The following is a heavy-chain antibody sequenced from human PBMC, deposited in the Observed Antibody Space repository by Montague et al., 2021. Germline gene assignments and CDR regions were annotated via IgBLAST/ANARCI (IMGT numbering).Heavy chain of an antibody. Sequence: SLRLSCAASGFTFSSYAMHWVRQAPGKGLEWVAVTWYDGNNKYYTDSVKGRFTISRDNSQNALYLQMNSLRVEDTAIYYCAKIPKKGYYYYMDVWGKGTTVTGSS. J-gene: IGHJ6*03. CDR3: AKIPKKGYYYYMDV. CDR1: GFTFSSYA. CDR2: TWYDGNNK. V-gene: IGHV3-33*06.